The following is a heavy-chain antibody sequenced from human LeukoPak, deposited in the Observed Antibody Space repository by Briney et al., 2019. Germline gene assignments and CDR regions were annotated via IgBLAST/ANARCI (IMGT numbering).Heavy chain of an antibody. J-gene: IGHJ5*02. D-gene: IGHD2-2*01. CDR3: ARTRGCSKTNGYVMDP. V-gene: IGHV1-18*04. CDR1: GYTFTTYG. CDR2: IGPYNINT. Sequence: GASVKVSCTAFGYTFTTYGINWVRQAPGQGLEWMGWIGPYNINTHYAQKVQGRVTMTTDTSTSPAFMELRSLRSDDTAVYYWARTRGCSKTNGYVMDPWGQGTLVTVS.